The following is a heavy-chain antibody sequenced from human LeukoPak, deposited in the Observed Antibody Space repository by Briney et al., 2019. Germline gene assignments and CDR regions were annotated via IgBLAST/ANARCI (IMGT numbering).Heavy chain of an antibody. CDR2: IYYSGST. CDR3: ARVGPASRPLYGGNSNYYYYYGMDV. D-gene: IGHD4-23*01. CDR1: GGSISSSSYY. J-gene: IGHJ6*02. Sequence: SETLSLTCTVSGGSISSSSYYWGWIRQPPGKGLEWIGSIYYSGSTYYNPSLKSRVTISVDTSKNQFSLKLSSVTAADTAVYYCARVGPASRPLYGGNSNYYYYYGMDVWGQGTTVTVSS. V-gene: IGHV4-39*01.